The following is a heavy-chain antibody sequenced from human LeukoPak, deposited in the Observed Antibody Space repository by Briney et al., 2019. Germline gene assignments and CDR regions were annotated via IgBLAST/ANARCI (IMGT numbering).Heavy chain of an antibody. V-gene: IGHV3-53*01. CDR1: GFTVTSNY. CDR3: AKAVIHSYFDF. Sequence: GGSLRLSCVASGFTVTSNYMSWVRQAPGKGLEWVSIIYSGGSTYYADSVKGRFTISRDNSKNTLYLQMNSLRAEDTALYFCAKAVIHSYFDFWGQGTLVTVSA. CDR2: IYSGGST. J-gene: IGHJ4*02. D-gene: IGHD2-21*01.